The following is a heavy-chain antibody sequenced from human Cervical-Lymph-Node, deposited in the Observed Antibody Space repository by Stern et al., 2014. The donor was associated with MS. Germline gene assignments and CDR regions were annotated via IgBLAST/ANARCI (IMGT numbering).Heavy chain of an antibody. D-gene: IGHD1-26*01. CDR1: GGSISNFY. CDR2: IYPSETT. J-gene: IGHJ5*02. CDR3: AAGVGWEASA. Sequence: QVQLQESGPGLVRPSETLSLTCTVSGGSISNFYWNWIRQPPGQGLEWIGHIYPSETTNYSPSLQSRVPISLDASKNQFSLRLTSATAADTAVYYCAAGVGWEASAWGQGALVTVSS. V-gene: IGHV4-4*08.